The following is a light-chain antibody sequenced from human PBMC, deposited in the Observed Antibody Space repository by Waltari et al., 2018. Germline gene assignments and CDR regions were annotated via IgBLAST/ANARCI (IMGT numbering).Light chain of an antibody. Sequence: EIVMTQSPATLSVSPGERATLSCRASQSLNTNLAWYQQKAGQAPRLLIYGASTRTTGIPARFSGSGSGTEFTLTISSLQCEDFAVYYCQQYNSWPPYTFGQGTKLEIK. CDR1: QSLNTN. V-gene: IGKV3-15*01. CDR3: QQYNSWPPYT. CDR2: GAS. J-gene: IGKJ2*01.